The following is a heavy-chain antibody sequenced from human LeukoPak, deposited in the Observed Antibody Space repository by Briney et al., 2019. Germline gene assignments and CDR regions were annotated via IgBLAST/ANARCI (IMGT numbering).Heavy chain of an antibody. CDR1: EFSVGSNY. V-gene: IGHV3-66*01. Sequence: GGSLRLSCAASEFSVGSNYMTWVRQAPGKGLEWVSLIYSGGGTYYADSVKGRFTISRDNSKNTLYLQMNSLRAEDTAVYYCARNYDFWSGYDYFDYWGQGTLVTVSS. D-gene: IGHD3-3*01. CDR2: IYSGGGT. CDR3: ARNYDFWSGYDYFDY. J-gene: IGHJ4*02.